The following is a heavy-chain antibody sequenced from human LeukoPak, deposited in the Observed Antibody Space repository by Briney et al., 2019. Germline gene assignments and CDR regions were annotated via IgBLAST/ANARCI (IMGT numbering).Heavy chain of an antibody. CDR1: GFTFSNYG. V-gene: IGHV3-23*01. CDR2: ISGSGGST. Sequence: GGSLRLSCAASGFTFSNYGMSWVRQAPGKGLEWVSAISGSGGSTYYADSVKGRFTISRDNSKNTLYLQMNSLRAEDTALYYCARHIVVVAAPDAFDLWGQGTMVTVSS. J-gene: IGHJ3*01. CDR3: ARHIVVVAAPDAFDL. D-gene: IGHD2-21*02.